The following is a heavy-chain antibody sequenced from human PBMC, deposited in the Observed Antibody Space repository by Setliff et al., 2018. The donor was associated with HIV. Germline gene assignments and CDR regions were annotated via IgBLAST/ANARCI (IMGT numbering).Heavy chain of an antibody. CDR1: GDSISDTTYY. D-gene: IGHD6-6*01. V-gene: IGHV4-39*01. Sequence: PSETLSLTCSVSGDSISDTTYYWGWIRQPPGKGLEWIGNIYHSGSTLYTPSLKSRVTMSVDTSKNQFSLKLNSVTAVDTAVYHCARLSSYRSSSYYFDYWGQGALVTVSS. J-gene: IGHJ4*02. CDR3: ARLSSYRSSSYYFDY. CDR2: IYHSGST.